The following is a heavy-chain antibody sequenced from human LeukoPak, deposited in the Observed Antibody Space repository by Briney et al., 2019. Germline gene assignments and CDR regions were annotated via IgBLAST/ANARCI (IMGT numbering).Heavy chain of an antibody. CDR3: AKHPYNDFWSGYYKGFDY. V-gene: IGHV3-23*01. J-gene: IGHJ4*02. Sequence: GGSLRLSCAASGFTFSSYAMSWVRQAPGKGLEWVSSFSGAGDYTHSADSVKGRFIISRDNSKNTLYLRMNSLRVEDTAVYYCAKHPYNDFWSGYYKGFDYWGQGTLVTVSS. CDR1: GFTFSSYA. D-gene: IGHD3-3*01. CDR2: FSGAGDYT.